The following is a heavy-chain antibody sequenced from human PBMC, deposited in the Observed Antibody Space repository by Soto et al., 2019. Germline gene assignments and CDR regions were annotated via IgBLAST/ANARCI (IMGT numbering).Heavy chain of an antibody. D-gene: IGHD1-1*01. Sequence: GASVKVSCKASGYTFTNHAIHWVRQAPGQSLEWMGWINAGKSDTKNPQRFQGRVTFPRDTSASPAYMELDSPESENTALYYDAGAELSTTGDNGAQGPLFTVSS. CDR1: GYTFTNHA. J-gene: IGHJ4*01. V-gene: IGHV1-3*01. CDR3: AGAELSTTGDN. CDR2: INAGKSDT.